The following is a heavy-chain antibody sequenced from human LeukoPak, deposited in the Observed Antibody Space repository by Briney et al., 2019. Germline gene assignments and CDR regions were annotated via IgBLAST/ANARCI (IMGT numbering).Heavy chain of an antibody. D-gene: IGHD3-22*01. CDR3: AKDRGDYYDMPLGLFDY. CDR1: GGSISSYY. J-gene: IGHJ4*02. CDR2: IYTSGST. V-gene: IGHV4-4*07. Sequence: SETLSLTRTVSGGSISSYYWSWIRQPAGKGLEWIGRIYTSGSTNYNPSLKSRVTMSVDTSKNQFSLKLSSVTAADTAVYYCAKDRGDYYDMPLGLFDYWGQGTLVTVSS.